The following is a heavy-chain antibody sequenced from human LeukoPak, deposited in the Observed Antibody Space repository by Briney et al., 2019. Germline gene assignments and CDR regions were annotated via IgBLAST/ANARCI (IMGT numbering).Heavy chain of an antibody. Sequence: PSETLSLTCTVSGGSISGYFWSWIRQPPGKPLEWIAYVYYTGSTKYNPSLKSRVTISVDMSKNQFSLKLSSVTAADTAVYYCARHFRHNGSFYFDYWGQGALVTVSS. CDR2: VYYTGST. CDR3: ARHFRHNGSFYFDY. D-gene: IGHD6-6*01. V-gene: IGHV4-59*08. CDR1: GGSISGYF. J-gene: IGHJ4*02.